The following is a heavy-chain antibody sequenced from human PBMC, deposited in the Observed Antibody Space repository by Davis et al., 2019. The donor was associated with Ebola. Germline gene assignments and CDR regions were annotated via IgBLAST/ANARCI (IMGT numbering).Heavy chain of an antibody. CDR1: GFTFSTAW. J-gene: IGHJ4*02. Sequence: GGSLRLSCAASGFTFSTAWMNWFRQTPGKGLEWVGRIKHKNDGKTTDYAAPVRGRFPISRDDSNNLLYLEMNSLKVEDTATYYCAKGLACRYSHDCFWGQGTLVTVSS. V-gene: IGHV3-15*07. CDR3: AKGLACRYSHDCF. D-gene: IGHD2-21*01. CDR2: IKHKNDGKTT.